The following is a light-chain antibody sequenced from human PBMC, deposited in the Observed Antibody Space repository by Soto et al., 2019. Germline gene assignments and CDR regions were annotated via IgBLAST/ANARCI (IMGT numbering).Light chain of an antibody. CDR2: GAF. CDR1: QSVSSN. V-gene: IGKV3-15*01. CDR3: QQSNDWPLT. Sequence: EIVVTQYTVTLSVSPVERVTLSCRASQSVSSNLAWYQQKPGQAPSLLIYGAFTRATGIPARFSGTGSGTEFTLTISSLQSEDFALYYCQQSNDWPLTFAQGTKVDI. J-gene: IGKJ1*01.